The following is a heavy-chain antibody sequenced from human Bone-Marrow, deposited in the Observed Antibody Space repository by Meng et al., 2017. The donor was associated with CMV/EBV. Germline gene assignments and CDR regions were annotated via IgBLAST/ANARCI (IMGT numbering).Heavy chain of an antibody. CDR1: GYTFTSYD. V-gene: IGHV1-18*01. CDR3: ARIRVWFGDFDY. Sequence: ASVKVSCKASGYTFTSYDINWVRQAPGQGLEWMGWISADNGNTNYAQKFQGRVTMTTDTSTSTAYMELRSLRSDDTAVYYCARIRVWFGDFDYWGQGTLVTVSS. CDR2: ISADNGNT. J-gene: IGHJ4*02. D-gene: IGHD3-10*01.